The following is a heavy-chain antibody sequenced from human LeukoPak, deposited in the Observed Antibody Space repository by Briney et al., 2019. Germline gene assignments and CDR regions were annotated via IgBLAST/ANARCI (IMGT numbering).Heavy chain of an antibody. CDR1: GGSFSGYY. D-gene: IGHD2-8*01. CDR3: ARVRRVLMVYAIRIGAFDI. Sequence: SSETLSLTCAVYGGSFSGYYWSWIRQPPGKGLEWIGEINHSGSTNYNPSLKCRVTISVDTSKNQFSLKLSSVTAADTAVYYCARVRRVLMVYAIRIGAFDIWGQGTMVTVSS. CDR2: INHSGST. V-gene: IGHV4-34*01. J-gene: IGHJ3*02.